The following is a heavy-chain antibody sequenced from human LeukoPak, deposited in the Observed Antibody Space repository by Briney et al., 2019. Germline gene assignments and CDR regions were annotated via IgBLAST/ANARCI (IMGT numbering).Heavy chain of an antibody. J-gene: IGHJ4*02. CDR1: GFTFSNYA. Sequence: GGSLRLSCAASGFTFSNYAMRWVRQAPGKGLEWVSGISGSGDTTYYADSVKGRFTISRDNSKNTLYLQMNSLRDEDTALYYCATRSYFGGQGTLVTVSS. V-gene: IGHV3-23*01. CDR2: ISGSGDTT. D-gene: IGHD2/OR15-2a*01. CDR3: ATRSYF.